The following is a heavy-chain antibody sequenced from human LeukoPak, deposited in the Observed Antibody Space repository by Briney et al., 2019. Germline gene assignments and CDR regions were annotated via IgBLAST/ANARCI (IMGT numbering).Heavy chain of an antibody. CDR2: IYSGGST. Sequence: GGSLRLSCAASGFTVSSNYMSWVRQAPGKGLEWVSVIYSGGSTYYADSVKGRFTISRDNSKNTLYLQMNSLRAEDTAVYYCARDASSGWDPDAFDIWGQGTMVTVSS. D-gene: IGHD6-19*01. J-gene: IGHJ3*02. V-gene: IGHV3-53*01. CDR3: ARDASSGWDPDAFDI. CDR1: GFTVSSNY.